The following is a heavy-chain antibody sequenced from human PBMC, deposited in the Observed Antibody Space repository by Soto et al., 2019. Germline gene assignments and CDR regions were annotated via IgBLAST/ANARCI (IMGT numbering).Heavy chain of an antibody. V-gene: IGHV4-31*01. D-gene: IGHD3-9*01. CDR2: ISDSGSS. Sequence: QVQLQESGPGLVKPSQTLTLTCTVSGGSISSGSFYWSWIRQHPGKGLEWIGHISDSGSSYYNPSLESQVTIAVDTSKNQFSLKLSALTAAVTAVYFCARTTFYDIFTAYYSLFDYWGQGTLVTVSS. J-gene: IGHJ4*02. CDR3: ARTTFYDIFTAYYSLFDY. CDR1: GGSISSGSFY.